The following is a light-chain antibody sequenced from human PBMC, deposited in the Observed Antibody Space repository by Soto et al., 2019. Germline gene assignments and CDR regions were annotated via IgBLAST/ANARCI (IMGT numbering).Light chain of an antibody. CDR1: SSDVGGYNY. V-gene: IGLV2-8*01. CDR2: EVN. J-gene: IGLJ2*01. Sequence: QSALTQPPSASGSPGQSVAISCTGTSSDVGGYNYVSWYQQHPGKAPKLMIYEVNKRPSGVPDRFSGSKSGNTASLTVSGLQAEDEADYYCAAWDDSLNGVLFGGGTKVTVL. CDR3: AAWDDSLNGVL.